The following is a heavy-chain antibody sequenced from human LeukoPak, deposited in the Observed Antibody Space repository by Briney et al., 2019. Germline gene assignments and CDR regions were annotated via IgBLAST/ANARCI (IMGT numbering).Heavy chain of an antibody. V-gene: IGHV3-7*01. CDR1: GFTFSSYW. CDR2: IKQDGSEK. J-gene: IGHJ2*01. Sequence: PGGSLRLSCAASGFTFSSYWMSWVRQAPGKGLEWVANIKQDGSEKYYVDSVKGGFTISRDNAKNSLYLQMNSLRAEDTAVYYCARDSYGGDYYDSSGYPNWYFDLWGRGTLVTVSS. D-gene: IGHD3-22*01. CDR3: ARDSYGGDYYDSSGYPNWYFDL.